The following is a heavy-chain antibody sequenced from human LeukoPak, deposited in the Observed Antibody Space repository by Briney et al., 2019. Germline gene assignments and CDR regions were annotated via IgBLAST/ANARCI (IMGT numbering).Heavy chain of an antibody. D-gene: IGHD1-26*01. CDR2: INPSGGST. CDR3: ARALYTGSYYHWFDP. J-gene: IGHJ5*02. V-gene: IGHV1-46*01. CDR1: GYTFTSYY. Sequence: ASVKVSCKASGYTFTSYYMHWVRQAPGQWLEWMGIINPSGGSTSYAQKFQGRVTMTRDTSTSTVYMELSSLRSEDTAVYYCARALYTGSYYHWFDPWGQGTLVTVSS.